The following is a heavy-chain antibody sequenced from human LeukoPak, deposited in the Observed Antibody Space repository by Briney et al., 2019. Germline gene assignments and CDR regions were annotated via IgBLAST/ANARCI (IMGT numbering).Heavy chain of an antibody. CDR1: GGSISGYY. D-gene: IGHD6-13*01. CDR2: VYYSGTT. CDR3: ARQADNSLYYYFDN. J-gene: IGHJ4*02. Sequence: SSETLSLTCTVSGGSISGYYWSWIRQPPGKGLEWIGCVYYSGTTNYNPSLKSRVTISLDTSRNQFSLKLSSVTAADPAVYYCARQADNSLYYYFDNWGQGTLVTVSS. V-gene: IGHV4-59*08.